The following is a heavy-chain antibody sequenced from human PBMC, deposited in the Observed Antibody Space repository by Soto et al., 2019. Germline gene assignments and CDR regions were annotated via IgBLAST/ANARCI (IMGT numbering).Heavy chain of an antibody. CDR1: GGTFSRYT. Sequence: QVQLVQSGAEVKKPGSSVKLSCKASGGTFSRYTITWVRQAPGQGLEWMGRIIPMVDIANYAQKFQGRVTITADKTTSTPYMEISRLRSEDTDVYYCAREAHRSSWYFDYWGQGTLVTVSS. CDR3: AREAHRSSWYFDY. D-gene: IGHD6-13*01. V-gene: IGHV1-69*08. CDR2: IIPMVDIA. J-gene: IGHJ4*02.